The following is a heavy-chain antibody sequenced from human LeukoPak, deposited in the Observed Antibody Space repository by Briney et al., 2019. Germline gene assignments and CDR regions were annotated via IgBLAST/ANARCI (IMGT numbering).Heavy chain of an antibody. V-gene: IGHV3-53*04. CDR2: IYMGGTT. CDR3: ARARGGYYYDSSGYQYYFDY. J-gene: IGHJ4*02. CDR1: GFTVSSHD. D-gene: IGHD3-22*01. Sequence: GGSLRLSCAASGFTVSSHDMSWVRQAPGKGLEWVSVIYMGGTTYYADSVKGRFTISRHSSKNTLYLQMNSLRAEDTAVYHCARARGGYYYDSSGYQYYFDYWGQRTLVTVSS.